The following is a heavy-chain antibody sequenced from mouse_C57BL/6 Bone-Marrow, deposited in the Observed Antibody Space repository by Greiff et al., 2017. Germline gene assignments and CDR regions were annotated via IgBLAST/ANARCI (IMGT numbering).Heavy chain of an antibody. CDR1: GYSITSGYY. V-gene: IGHV3-6*01. Sequence: ESGPGLVKPSQSLSLTCSVTGYSITSGYYWNWIRQFPGNKLEWMGYISYDGSNNSNPSLKNRISITRDTSKNQFFLKLNSVTTEDTATYYCARERITTVVSTMDYWGQGTSVTVSS. J-gene: IGHJ4*01. D-gene: IGHD1-1*01. CDR3: ARERITTVVSTMDY. CDR2: ISYDGSN.